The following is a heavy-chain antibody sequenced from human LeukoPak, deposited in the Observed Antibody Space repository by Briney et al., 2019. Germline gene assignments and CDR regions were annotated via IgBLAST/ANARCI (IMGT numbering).Heavy chain of an antibody. Sequence: SETLSLTCTVSGGSISSYYWSWIRQPPGKRLEWIGHIYYSGSTNYNPSLKSRVTISVDTSKNQFSLKLSSVSAADTAVYYCASRSSIWSGYQDTLYYFDSWGQGTLVTVSS. V-gene: IGHV4-59*01. CDR3: ASRSSIWSGYQDTLYYFDS. CDR2: IYYSGST. CDR1: GGSISSYY. D-gene: IGHD3-3*01. J-gene: IGHJ4*02.